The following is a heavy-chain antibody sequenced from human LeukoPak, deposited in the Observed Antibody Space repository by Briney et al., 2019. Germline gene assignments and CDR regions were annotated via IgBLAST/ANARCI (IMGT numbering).Heavy chain of an antibody. CDR2: IWHDGSNK. D-gene: IGHD3-3*01. CDR3: ARGTGGYYSHFDY. Sequence: GRSLRLSCAASGFTFSSYGMHWVRQAPGKGLEWVAVIWHDGSNKYYADSVKGRFTISRDNFKNTLYLQMDSLRAEDTAVYYCARGTGGYYSHFDYWGQGTLVTVSS. CDR1: GFTFSSYG. J-gene: IGHJ4*02. V-gene: IGHV3-33*01.